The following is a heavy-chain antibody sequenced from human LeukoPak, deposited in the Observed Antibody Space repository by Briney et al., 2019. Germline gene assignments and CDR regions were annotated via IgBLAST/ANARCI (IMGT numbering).Heavy chain of an antibody. Sequence: PSETLSLTCTVSGGSISCGDYYWSWIRQPPGKGLECIGYIYYSGSTYYNPSLKSRVTMSVDTSKNQFSLKLSSVTAANTAVYYCAKDHSGGDCYSCAYFDYWGQGTPVTVSS. J-gene: IGHJ4*02. CDR2: IYYSGST. CDR1: GGSISCGDYY. CDR3: AKDHSGGDCYSCAYFDY. V-gene: IGHV4-30-4*08. D-gene: IGHD2-21*02.